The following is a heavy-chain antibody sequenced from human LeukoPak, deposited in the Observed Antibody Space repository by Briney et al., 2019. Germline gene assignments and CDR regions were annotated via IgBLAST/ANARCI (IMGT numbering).Heavy chain of an antibody. J-gene: IGHJ5*02. CDR2: IYHSGST. V-gene: IGHV4-38-2*02. Sequence: SQTLSLTCAVSGYSISGGYYWGWIRQPPGKGLDWFGSIYHSGSTYYNPSLKSRVTRSVDTSKNQFSLKLSSVTAADTAVYYCARDRTPSTSSSGWPHYWFDPWGQGTLVTVSS. CDR1: GYSISGGYY. CDR3: ARDRTPSTSSSGWPHYWFDP. D-gene: IGHD6-19*01.